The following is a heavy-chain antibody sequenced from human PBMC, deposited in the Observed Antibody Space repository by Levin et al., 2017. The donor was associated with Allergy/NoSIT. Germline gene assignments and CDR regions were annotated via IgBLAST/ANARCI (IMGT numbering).Heavy chain of an antibody. CDR3: ARGCGESKNCYIMDN. CDR2: TSSNGNDK. D-gene: IGHD3-10*01. CDR1: GFTFSSHG. V-gene: IGHV3-30*03. J-gene: IGHJ4*02. Sequence: GGSLRLSCAASGFTFSSHGIHWVRQAPGKGLEWVAVTSSNGNDKKYAESVKGRFTISRDNSKNTLYLQMNSLRTEDTAVYYCARGCGESKNCYIMDNWGQGTQVTVSS.